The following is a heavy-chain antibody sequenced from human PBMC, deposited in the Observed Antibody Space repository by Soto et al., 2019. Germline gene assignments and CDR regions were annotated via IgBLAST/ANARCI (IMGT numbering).Heavy chain of an antibody. Sequence: GASVKVSCKVSGYTLTELSMHWVRQAPGKGREWMGGFDPEDGETIYAQKFQGRVTMTEDTSTDTAYMELSSLRSEDTAVYYCATQARPYDYDSSGHDAFDIWGQGTMVTVSS. CDR1: GYTLTELS. CDR3: ATQARPYDYDSSGHDAFDI. CDR2: FDPEDGET. D-gene: IGHD3-22*01. V-gene: IGHV1-24*01. J-gene: IGHJ3*02.